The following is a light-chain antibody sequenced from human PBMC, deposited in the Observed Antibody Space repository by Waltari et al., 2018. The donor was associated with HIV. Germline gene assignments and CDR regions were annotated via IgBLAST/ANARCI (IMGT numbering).Light chain of an antibody. CDR2: QDS. V-gene: IGLV3-1*01. CDR3: QTWDSTTVV. J-gene: IGLJ2*01. Sequence: SYDLTQPPSVSVSPGQTVSIPCSGDDLGDKFACWYQQKPGQSPVLVIYQDSKRPSGISERFSGSTSGSTATLTISGTQPMDEADYYCQTWDSTTVVFG. CDR1: DLGDKF.